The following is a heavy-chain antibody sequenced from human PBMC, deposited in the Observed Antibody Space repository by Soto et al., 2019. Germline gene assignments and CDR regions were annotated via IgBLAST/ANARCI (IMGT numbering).Heavy chain of an antibody. CDR3: ARDRGGDLKAFDI. J-gene: IGHJ3*02. Sequence: EVQLVESGGGLVKPGGSLRLSCAAFGFTFSSYTMNWVRQAPGKGLEWVSSISSSSSYIYYADSVKGRFTISRDNAKTALYLQMNRMRAEDTAGYYCARDRGGDLKAFDIWGQGTMVTVSS. V-gene: IGHV3-21*01. CDR2: ISSSSSYI. D-gene: IGHD3-16*01. CDR1: GFTFSSYT.